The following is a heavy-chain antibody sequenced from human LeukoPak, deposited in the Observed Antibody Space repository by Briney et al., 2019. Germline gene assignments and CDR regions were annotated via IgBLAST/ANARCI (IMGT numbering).Heavy chain of an antibody. CDR3: ARGEHIDYYDGSGFPLDY. D-gene: IGHD3-22*01. CDR1: GGSFSGYY. J-gene: IGHJ4*02. CDR2: INHSGST. Sequence: SETLSLTCTVYGGSFSGYYWSWIRQPPGKGLEWIGDINHSGSTNYNPSLKSRLTISVDTSKNHFSLKLSSVTAADTAVYYCARGEHIDYYDGSGFPLDYWGQGTLVTVSS. V-gene: IGHV4-34*01.